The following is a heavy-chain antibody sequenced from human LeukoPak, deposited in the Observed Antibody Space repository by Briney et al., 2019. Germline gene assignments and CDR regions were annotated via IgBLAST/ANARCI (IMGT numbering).Heavy chain of an antibody. Sequence: SETLSLTCTVSGGSISSGGYYWSWIRQHPGKGLEWIGYIYYSGSTYYNPSLKSRVTISVDTSKNQFSLKLSSVTAADTAVYYCARVEAATDAFDIWGQGTMVTVSS. V-gene: IGHV4-30-4*08. CDR2: IYYSGST. CDR3: ARVEAATDAFDI. D-gene: IGHD2-15*01. J-gene: IGHJ3*02. CDR1: GGSISSGGYY.